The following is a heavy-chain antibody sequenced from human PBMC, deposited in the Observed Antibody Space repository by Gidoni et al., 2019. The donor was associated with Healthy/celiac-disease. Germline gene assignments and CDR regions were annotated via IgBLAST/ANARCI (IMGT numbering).Heavy chain of an antibody. D-gene: IGHD3-16*02. Sequence: EVQLLESGGGLVQPGGSLRLSCAASGFTFSSYAMSWVRQAPGKGLEWVSAISGSGGSTYYADSVKGRFTISRDNSKNTLYLQMNSLRAEDTAVYYCAKNAFMITFGGVIASAFDIWGQGTMVTVSS. CDR3: AKNAFMITFGGVIASAFDI. CDR1: GFTFSSYA. V-gene: IGHV3-23*01. J-gene: IGHJ3*02. CDR2: ISGSGGST.